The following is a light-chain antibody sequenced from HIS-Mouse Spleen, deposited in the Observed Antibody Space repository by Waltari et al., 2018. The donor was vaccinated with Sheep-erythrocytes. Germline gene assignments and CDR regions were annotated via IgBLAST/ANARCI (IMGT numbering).Light chain of an antibody. V-gene: IGKV3-15*01. Sequence: EIVMTQSPATLSVSPGERATLSCRASQSVSSNLAWYQQKPGQAPRLLIYGASTRATGSPARFSGSGSGTEFTLTISSMQSEDFAVYYCQQYNNWPRTXGQGTKVEIK. CDR1: QSVSSN. CDR2: GAS. J-gene: IGKJ1*01. CDR3: QQYNNWPRT.